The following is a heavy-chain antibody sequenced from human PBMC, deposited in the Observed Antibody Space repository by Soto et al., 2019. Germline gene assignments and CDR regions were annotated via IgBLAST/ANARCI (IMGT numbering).Heavy chain of an antibody. CDR3: ARDRPGYSYGIAFDY. Sequence: APGQGLEWMGGIIPIFGTANYAQKFQGRVTITADESTSTAYMELSSLRSEDTAVYYCARDRPGYSYGIAFDYWGQGALVTVSS. J-gene: IGHJ4*02. V-gene: IGHV1-69*01. CDR2: IIPIFGTA. D-gene: IGHD5-18*01.